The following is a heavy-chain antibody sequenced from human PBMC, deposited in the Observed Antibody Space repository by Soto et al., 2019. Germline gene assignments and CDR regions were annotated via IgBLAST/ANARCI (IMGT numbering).Heavy chain of an antibody. CDR3: ARHGVSVVVPAAPNWFDP. Sequence: QLQLQESGPGLVKPSETLSLTCTVSGGSISSSSYYWGWIRQPPGKGLEWIGSIYYSGSTYYNPSLKSRVTISVDTSKNQFSLKLSSVTAADTAVYYCARHGVSVVVPAAPNWFDPWGQGTLVTVSS. D-gene: IGHD2-2*01. J-gene: IGHJ5*02. V-gene: IGHV4-39*01. CDR1: GGSISSSSYY. CDR2: IYYSGST.